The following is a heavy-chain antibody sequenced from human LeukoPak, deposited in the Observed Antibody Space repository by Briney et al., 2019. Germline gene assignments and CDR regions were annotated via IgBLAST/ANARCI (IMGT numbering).Heavy chain of an antibody. CDR2: ISGSGGST. Sequence: GGSLRLSCAASGFTFSSYAMSWVRQAPGKGLEWVSAISGSGGSTYYADSVKGRFTISRDNSKNTLYLQMNSLRAEDTAVYYCATSHGYSSGWPTYFDYWGQGTLVTVSS. V-gene: IGHV3-23*01. J-gene: IGHJ4*02. CDR1: GFTFSSYA. D-gene: IGHD6-19*01. CDR3: ATSHGYSSGWPTYFDY.